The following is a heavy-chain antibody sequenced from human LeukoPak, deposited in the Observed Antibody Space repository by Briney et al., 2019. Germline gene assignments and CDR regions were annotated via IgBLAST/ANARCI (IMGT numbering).Heavy chain of an antibody. D-gene: IGHD6-19*01. CDR3: ARDRDPLAVAGNPDY. CDR1: GFTFSIYA. J-gene: IGHJ4*02. Sequence: GGSLRLSCAASGFTFSIYAMHWVRQAPGKGLEWVAVISYDGSNKYYADSVKGRFTISRDNSKNTLYLQMNSLRVEDTAVYYCARDRDPLAVAGNPDYWGQGTLVTVSS. CDR2: ISYDGSNK. V-gene: IGHV3-30-3*01.